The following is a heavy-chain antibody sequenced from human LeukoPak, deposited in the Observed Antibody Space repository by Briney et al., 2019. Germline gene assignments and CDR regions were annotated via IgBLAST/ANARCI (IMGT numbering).Heavy chain of an antibody. CDR3: ARDAQHSPYGDYGDY. J-gene: IGHJ4*02. V-gene: IGHV1-69*13. CDR2: IIPIFGTA. D-gene: IGHD4-17*01. CDR1: GGTFSSYA. Sequence: SVKVSCKASGGTFSSYAISWVRQAPGQGLEWMGGIIPIFGTANYAQKFQGRVTITADESTSTAYMELSSLRSEDTAVYYCARDAQHSPYGDYGDYWGQGTLVTVSS.